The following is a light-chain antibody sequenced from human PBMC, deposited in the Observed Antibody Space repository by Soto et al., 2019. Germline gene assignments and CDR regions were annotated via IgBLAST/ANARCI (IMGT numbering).Light chain of an antibody. V-gene: IGKV3-20*01. CDR2: GAS. Sequence: EIVLTQSPGTLSLSPGERATLSCRASQSVSSSYLAWYQQKPGQAPRLLIYGASGRATGIPDRFGGSGSGTDFTLTITRLEPEDFAVYYCQQYGSSPAITFGQGTRLEIK. CDR1: QSVSSSY. CDR3: QQYGSSPAIT. J-gene: IGKJ5*01.